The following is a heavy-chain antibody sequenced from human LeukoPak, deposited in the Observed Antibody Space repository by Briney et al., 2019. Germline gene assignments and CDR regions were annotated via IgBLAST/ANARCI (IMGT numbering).Heavy chain of an antibody. V-gene: IGHV3-9*01. CDR3: PKEKSPPYCSGGSCNWYFEL. CDR1: GFTFDDYA. CDR2: ISWNSGSI. D-gene: IGHD2-15*01. J-gene: IGHJ2*01. Sequence: PGGSLRLSCAASGFTFDDYAMHWVRQAPGKGLEWVSGISWNSGSIGYADSVKGRFPISRDNAKNSLYLQMNSLRAEDTALYYWPKEKSPPYCSGGSCNWYFELWGRGTLVTVSS.